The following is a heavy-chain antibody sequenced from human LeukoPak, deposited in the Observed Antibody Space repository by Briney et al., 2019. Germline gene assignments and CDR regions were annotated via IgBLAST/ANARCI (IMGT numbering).Heavy chain of an antibody. CDR2: ISSSSSYI. Sequence: GGSLRLSCAASGFTFSSYSMNWVRQAPGKGLEWVSSISSSSSYIYYADSVKGRFTISRDNAKNSLYLQMDSLRAEDTAVYYCARDKFVSAFDIWGQGTMVTVSS. CDR3: ARDKFVSAFDI. V-gene: IGHV3-21*01. D-gene: IGHD2-21*01. J-gene: IGHJ3*02. CDR1: GFTFSSYS.